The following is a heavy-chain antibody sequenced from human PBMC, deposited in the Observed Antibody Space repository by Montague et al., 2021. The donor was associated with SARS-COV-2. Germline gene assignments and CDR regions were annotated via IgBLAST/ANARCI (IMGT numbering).Heavy chain of an antibody. CDR3: ARPLGIAAAGN. J-gene: IGHJ4*02. CDR2: INYSGTT. Sequence: SETLSLTCGVSGGSITDPTYYWGCIRQSPGKGLEWIGAINYSGTTYYNPSLKSRVTISLDTAKNQFSLKMNSVTAADTAVYYCARPLGIAAAGNWGQGTLVTVSS. CDR1: GGSITDPTYY. V-gene: IGHV4-39*01. D-gene: IGHD6-13*01.